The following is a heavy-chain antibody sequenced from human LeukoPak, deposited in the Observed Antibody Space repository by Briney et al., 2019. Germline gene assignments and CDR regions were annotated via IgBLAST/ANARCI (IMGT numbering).Heavy chain of an antibody. V-gene: IGHV3-7*03. J-gene: IGHJ4*02. CDR2: IKEDGSEK. CDR3: AKDSLY. Sequence: PGGSLRLSCTASGFTFGYYWMSWVRQAPNKGLEWVANIKEDGSEKQYVDSVKGRFTITRDNAKNSVYLQMNSLRAEDTAVYYCAKDSLYWGQGTLVTVSS. CDR1: GFTFGYYW.